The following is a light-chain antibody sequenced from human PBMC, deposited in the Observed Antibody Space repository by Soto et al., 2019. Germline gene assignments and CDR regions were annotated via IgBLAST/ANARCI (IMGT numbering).Light chain of an antibody. CDR2: DAS. J-gene: IGKJ2*01. CDR3: HQYNSWPPGT. CDR1: QSISRS. Sequence: EVGLTKSTAILSVSPGERATLCWRGSQSISRSLAWYQQKPGQAPRLLISDASTRATGIPARFSGSGSGTEFTLTISSLQSEDFALYYCHQYNSWPPGTFGQGTKVAIK. V-gene: IGKV3-15*01.